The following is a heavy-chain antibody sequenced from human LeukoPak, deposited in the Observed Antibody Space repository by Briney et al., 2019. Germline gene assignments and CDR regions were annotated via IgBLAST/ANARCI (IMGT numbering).Heavy chain of an antibody. V-gene: IGHV1-8*03. CDR3: ARDSYYYMDV. CDR1: GYTFTSYG. CDR2: MNPNSGNR. Sequence: ASVKVSCKASGYTFTSYGINWVRQATGQGLEWMGWMNPNSGNRGYAQKFQGRVTITRNTSISTAYMELRSLRSDDTAVYYWARDSYYYMDVWGKGTTVTISS. J-gene: IGHJ6*03.